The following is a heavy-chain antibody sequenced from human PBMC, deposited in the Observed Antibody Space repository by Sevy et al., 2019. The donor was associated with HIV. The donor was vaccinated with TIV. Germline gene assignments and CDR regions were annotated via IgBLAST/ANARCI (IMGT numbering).Heavy chain of an antibody. CDR2: IKSKTDGGTT. CDR1: GFTSSNAW. CDR3: TTDPISSGYYLSAFDI. V-gene: IGHV3-15*01. Sequence: GGSLRLSCAASGFTSSNAWMSWVRQAPGKGLEWVGRIKSKTDGGTTDYAAPVKGRFTISRDDSKNTLYLQMNSLKTEDTAVYYCTTDPISSGYYLSAFDIWGQGTMVTVSS. J-gene: IGHJ3*02. D-gene: IGHD3-22*01.